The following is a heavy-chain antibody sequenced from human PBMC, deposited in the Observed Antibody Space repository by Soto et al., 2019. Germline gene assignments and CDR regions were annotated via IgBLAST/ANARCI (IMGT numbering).Heavy chain of an antibody. J-gene: IGHJ5*02. CDR3: ARDPHLSSSSGYNWFDP. CDR1: GFTFSSYA. Sequence: PGGSLRLSCAASGFTFSSYAMHWVRQAPGKGLEWVAVISYDGSNKYYADSVKGRFTISRDNSKNTLYLQMNSLRAEDTAVYYCARDPHLSSSSGYNWFDPWGQGTLVTVSS. D-gene: IGHD6-6*01. CDR2: ISYDGSNK. V-gene: IGHV3-30-3*01.